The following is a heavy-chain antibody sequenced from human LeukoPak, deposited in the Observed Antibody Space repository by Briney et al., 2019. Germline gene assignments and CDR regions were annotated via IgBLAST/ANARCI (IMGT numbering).Heavy chain of an antibody. Sequence: GGSLRLSCAASGFTVSSNYMSWVRQAPGKWLEWVSVIYSGGSTYYADSVKGRFTISRDNSKNTLYLQMNSLRAEDTAVYYCARESTSWYFDLWGRGTLVTVSS. D-gene: IGHD2-2*01. CDR2: IYSGGST. CDR1: GFTVSSNY. J-gene: IGHJ2*01. CDR3: ARESTSWYFDL. V-gene: IGHV3-53*01.